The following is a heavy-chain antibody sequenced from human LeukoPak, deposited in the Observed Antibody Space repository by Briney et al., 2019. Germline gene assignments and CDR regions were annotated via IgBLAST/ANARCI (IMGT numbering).Heavy chain of an antibody. V-gene: IGHV4-34*01. D-gene: IGHD5-18*01. Sequence: SETLSLTCAVYGGSFSGYYWSWIRQPPGKGLEWIGEINHSGSTNYNPSLKSRVTISVDTSKSQFSLKLSSVTAADTAVYYCARGGYEYGYYYFDYWGQGTLVTVSS. CDR3: ARGGYEYGYYYFDY. CDR1: GGSFSGYY. CDR2: INHSGST. J-gene: IGHJ4*02.